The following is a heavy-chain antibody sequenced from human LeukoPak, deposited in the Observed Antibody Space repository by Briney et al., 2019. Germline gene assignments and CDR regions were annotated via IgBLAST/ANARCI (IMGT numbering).Heavy chain of an antibody. D-gene: IGHD5-24*01. Sequence: PSETLSLTCTVSGDSIRSDDYYCDWIRQAPGKGLEWIGDINYGGGTYYNPSLKGRVTMSVDASKTQFYLNLRSVTAADTAIYYCARHRRDNNWFVPWGRGILVTVSS. J-gene: IGHJ5*02. V-gene: IGHV4-39*01. CDR1: GDSIRSDDYY. CDR3: ARHRRDNNWFVP. CDR2: INYGGGT.